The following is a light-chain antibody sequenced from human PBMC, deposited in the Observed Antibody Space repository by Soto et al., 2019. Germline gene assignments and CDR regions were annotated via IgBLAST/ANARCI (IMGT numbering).Light chain of an antibody. CDR3: SSYTSSSTLSVV. Sequence: QSALTQPASVSGSPGQSITISCTGTSSDVGGYNYVSWYQQHPGKAPKLMIYDVSNRPSGVSNRFSGSKSGNTASLTISGLQAEDEAEDYCSSYTSSSTLSVVFGGGTKLTVL. V-gene: IGLV2-14*01. CDR1: SSDVGGYNY. J-gene: IGLJ2*01. CDR2: DVS.